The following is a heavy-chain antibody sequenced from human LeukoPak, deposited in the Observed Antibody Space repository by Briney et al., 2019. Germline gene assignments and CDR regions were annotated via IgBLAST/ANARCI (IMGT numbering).Heavy chain of an antibody. CDR3: TRRCPDACGLYCFDY. J-gene: IGHJ4*02. V-gene: IGHV4-59*01. CDR1: GGSLSSYY. CDR2: MYDSGSP. Sequence: SETLSLTCSVSGGSLSSYYWTWIRQPPGKGLEWIGYMYDSGSPNYNPSLKSRVTISVDTSKNQFSLKLSSVTAADTAVYYCTRRCPDACGLYCFDYWGQGTLVTVSS. D-gene: IGHD2-2*01.